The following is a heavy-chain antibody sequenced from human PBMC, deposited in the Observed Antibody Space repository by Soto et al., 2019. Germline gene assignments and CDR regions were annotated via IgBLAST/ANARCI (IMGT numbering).Heavy chain of an antibody. J-gene: IGHJ4*02. CDR1: GFTFSSYA. V-gene: IGHV3-30-3*01. CDR2: ISYDGSNK. CDR3: ARDIALYSSSWYFDY. D-gene: IGHD6-13*01. Sequence: QVQLVESGGGVVQPGRSLRLSCAASGFTFSSYAMHWVRQAPGKGLEWVAVISYDGSNKYYAGSVKGRFTISRDNSKNTLYLQMNSLRAEDTAVYYCARDIALYSSSWYFDYWGQGTLVTVSS.